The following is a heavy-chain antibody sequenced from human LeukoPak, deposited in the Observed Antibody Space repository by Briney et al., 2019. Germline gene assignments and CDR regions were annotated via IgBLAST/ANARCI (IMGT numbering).Heavy chain of an antibody. V-gene: IGHV4-39*07. CDR1: GGSISSSSYY. D-gene: IGHD2-15*01. CDR3: ARVLVGGSLDY. Sequence: SETLSLTCTVSGGSISSSSYYWGWIRQPPGKGLEWIGEIYHSGSTNYNPSLKSRVTISVDKSKNQFSLKLSSVTAADTAVYYCARVLVGGSLDYWGQGTLVTVSS. J-gene: IGHJ4*02. CDR2: IYHSGST.